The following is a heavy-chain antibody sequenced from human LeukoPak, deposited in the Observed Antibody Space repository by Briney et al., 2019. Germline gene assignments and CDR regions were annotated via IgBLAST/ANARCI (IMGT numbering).Heavy chain of an antibody. Sequence: PSETLSLTCTVSGGSISTSNYYWGWIRQPPGKGLEWIGYIYYSGSTNYNPSLKSRVTISVDTSKNQFSLKLSSVTAADTAVYYCARGGGSGTYYYYMDVWGKGTTVTISS. D-gene: IGHD6-19*01. CDR2: IYYSGST. CDR3: ARGGGSGTYYYYMDV. J-gene: IGHJ6*03. CDR1: GGSISTSNYY. V-gene: IGHV4-61*05.